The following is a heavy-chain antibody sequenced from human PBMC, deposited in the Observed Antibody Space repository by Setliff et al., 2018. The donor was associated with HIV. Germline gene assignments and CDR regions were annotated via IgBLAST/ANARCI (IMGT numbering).Heavy chain of an antibody. CDR2: LNAGYGNT. CDR3: ASGPLVYYDSPGAFDI. CDR1: GYTFTGYY. D-gene: IGHD3-22*01. V-gene: IGHV1-3*01. Sequence: ASVKVSCKASGYTFTGYYIHGVRQAPGQGPEWMGWLNAGYGNTKYSQKLQGRVTITRDISASTAYMELSSLRSDDTAVYYCASGPLVYYDSPGAFDIWGQGTMVTVSS. J-gene: IGHJ3*02.